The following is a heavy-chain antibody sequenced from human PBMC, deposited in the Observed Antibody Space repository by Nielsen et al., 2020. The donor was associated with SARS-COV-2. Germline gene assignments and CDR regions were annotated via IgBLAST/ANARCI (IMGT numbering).Heavy chain of an antibody. D-gene: IGHD2-2*01. CDR2: ISSSSSYI. Sequence: WIRQPPGKGLEWVSSISSSSSYIYYADSVKGRFTISRDNAKNSLYLQMNSLRAEDTAVYYCARDPAYIVVVGHYYYGMDVWGQGTTVTVSS. V-gene: IGHV3-21*01. CDR3: ARDPAYIVVVGHYYYGMDV. J-gene: IGHJ6*02.